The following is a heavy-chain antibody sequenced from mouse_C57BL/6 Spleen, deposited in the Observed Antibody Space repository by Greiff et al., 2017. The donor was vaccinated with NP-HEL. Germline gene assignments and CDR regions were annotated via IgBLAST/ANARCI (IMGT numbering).Heavy chain of an antibody. V-gene: IGHV1-80*01. CDR2: IYPGDGDT. CDR1: GYAFSSYW. D-gene: IGHD1-1*01. Sequence: VQLQQSGAELVKPGASVKISCKASGYAFSSYWMNWVKQRPGKGLEWIGQIYPGDGDTTYNGKFKGKATLTADKSSSTAYMQLSSLTSEDSAVYFCARRGGSSYSFDYWGQGTTLTVSS. CDR3: ARRGGSSYSFDY. J-gene: IGHJ2*01.